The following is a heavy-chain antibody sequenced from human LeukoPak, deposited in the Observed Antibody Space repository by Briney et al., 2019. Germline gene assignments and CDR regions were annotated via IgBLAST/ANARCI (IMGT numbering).Heavy chain of an antibody. Sequence: ASVKVSCTASGYAFTCNYMHWVRQAPGQGLEWKGWINPNSGGTNYAQKLQGRVTMTRDTSISTDYMELSRLRSDDTAVYYCARDAYYDFWRGMVYYYYYMDVWGKGTTVTVSS. CDR3: ARDAYYDFWRGMVYYYYYMDV. CDR1: GYAFTCNY. V-gene: IGHV1-2*02. J-gene: IGHJ6*03. D-gene: IGHD3-3*01. CDR2: INPNSGGT.